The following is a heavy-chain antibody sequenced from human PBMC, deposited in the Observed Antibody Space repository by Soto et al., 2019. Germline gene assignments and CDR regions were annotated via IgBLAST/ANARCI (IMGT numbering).Heavy chain of an antibody. CDR2: IYYSGST. J-gene: IGHJ4*02. D-gene: IGHD3-22*01. V-gene: IGHV4-39*02. CDR1: GGSISSSSYY. Sequence: QLQLQESGPGLVKPSETLSLTCTVSGGSISSSSYYWGWIRQPPGKGLEWIGSIYYSGSTYYNPPLKSRGTRSEDTANNHYSRIQRSVTAANTEEDYGANRIGSRSYYFDYWGQGTLVTVSS. CDR3: ANRIGSRSYYFDY.